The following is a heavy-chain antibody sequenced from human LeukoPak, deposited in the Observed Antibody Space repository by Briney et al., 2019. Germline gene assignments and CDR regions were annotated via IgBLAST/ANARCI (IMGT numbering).Heavy chain of an antibody. J-gene: IGHJ4*02. CDR3: ATGGIAAAGADY. CDR2: FDPEDGET. Sequence: ASVKVSCKVSGYTLTELSMHWVRQAPGKGLEWMGGFDPEDGETIYAQKFQGRVTMTEDTSTDTAYMELSSLRSEDTAVYYCATGGIAAAGADYWGQGTLVTVPS. V-gene: IGHV1-24*01. CDR1: GYTLTELS. D-gene: IGHD6-13*01.